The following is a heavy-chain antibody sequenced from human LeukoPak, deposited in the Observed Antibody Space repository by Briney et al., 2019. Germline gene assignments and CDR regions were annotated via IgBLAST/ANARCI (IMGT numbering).Heavy chain of an antibody. J-gene: IGHJ4*02. Sequence: GESLKISFKGSGYSFTSYWIDWVRQMPGKGLEWVGIIYPGDSDTRYSPPFQGQVTISADKSISTAYLEWSSLKASDTAMYYCARQIARGGATFSFDYWGQGTLVTVSS. CDR1: GYSFTSYW. V-gene: IGHV5-51*01. CDR3: ARQIARGGATFSFDY. D-gene: IGHD1-26*01. CDR2: IYPGDSDT.